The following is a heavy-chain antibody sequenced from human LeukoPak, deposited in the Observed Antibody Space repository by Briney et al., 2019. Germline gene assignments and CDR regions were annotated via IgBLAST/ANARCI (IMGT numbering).Heavy chain of an antibody. CDR1: GFIFSSYW. Sequence: PGGSLRLSCEASGFIFSSYWMSWVRQAPGKGLEWVANIKQDGSEKYYVDSVKGRFTISRDNAKKSLYGQMNSLRAEDTAVYYCASSLGGYSYGFDYWGQGTLVTVSS. J-gene: IGHJ4*02. D-gene: IGHD5-12*01. V-gene: IGHV3-7*03. CDR2: IKQDGSEK. CDR3: ASSLGGYSYGFDY.